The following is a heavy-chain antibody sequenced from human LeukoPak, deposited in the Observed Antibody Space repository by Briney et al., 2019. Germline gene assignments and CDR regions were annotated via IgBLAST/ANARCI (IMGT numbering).Heavy chain of an antibody. V-gene: IGHV1-2*02. J-gene: IGHJ4*02. CDR3: ARRETNTQWGFDY. Sequence: APVKVSCKASGYTFTGYHMHWVRQAPGQGLEWVGWVNPNNGDTNYAQKFQGRVTMSRDTSISTAYMELNSLRSDDTAVYYCARRETNTQWGFDYWGQGTLFTVSS. CDR2: VNPNNGDT. D-gene: IGHD1-26*01. CDR1: GYTFTGYH.